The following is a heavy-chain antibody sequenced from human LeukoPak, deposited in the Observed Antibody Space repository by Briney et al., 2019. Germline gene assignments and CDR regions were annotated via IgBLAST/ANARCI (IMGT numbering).Heavy chain of an antibody. CDR1: GFTFSSYA. CDR2: ITASGGNT. D-gene: IGHD5-18*01. CDR3: AKGNGYSYGRYYFDY. J-gene: IGHJ4*02. V-gene: IGHV3-23*01. Sequence: GGSLRLSCAASGFTFSSYAMGWVRQAPGKGLEWVSAITASGGNTYYADSVKGRFTISRDNSENTLYLQVNSLRAEDTAVYYCAKGNGYSYGRYYFDYWGQGTLVTVSS.